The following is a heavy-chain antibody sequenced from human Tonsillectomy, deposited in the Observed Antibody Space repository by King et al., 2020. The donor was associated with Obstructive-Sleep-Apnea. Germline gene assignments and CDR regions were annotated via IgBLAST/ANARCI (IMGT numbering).Heavy chain of an antibody. CDR3: ARVRAATNYYGMDV. V-gene: IGHV4-59*11. D-gene: IGHD2-15*01. CDR1: GGSINDHY. CDR2: IYYSGST. J-gene: IGHJ6*02. Sequence: QLQESGPRLVKPSETLSLICSVSGGSINDHYWSWIRQPPGKGLEWIGYIYYSGSTDYNPSLKNRVTISVDTPKNQFSLTLSSVNATDAAVYFCARVRAATNYYGMDVWGQGTTVTVSS.